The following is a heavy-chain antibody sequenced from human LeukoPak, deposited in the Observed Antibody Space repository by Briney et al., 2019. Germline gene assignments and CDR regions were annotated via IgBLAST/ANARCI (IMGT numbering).Heavy chain of an antibody. CDR1: GYTFTSYG. V-gene: IGHV1-18*01. CDR3: CIGVDGSGNVFDF. Sequence: ASVKVSCKASGYTFTSYGISWVRQDPEQGLEWMGWISAYNGNTNYAQKLQGRVTMTTDTSTSTAYMELRSLRSDDTAVFYCCIGVDGSGNVFDFWGQGTLVTVSS. CDR2: ISAYNGNT. D-gene: IGHD3-10*01. J-gene: IGHJ4*02.